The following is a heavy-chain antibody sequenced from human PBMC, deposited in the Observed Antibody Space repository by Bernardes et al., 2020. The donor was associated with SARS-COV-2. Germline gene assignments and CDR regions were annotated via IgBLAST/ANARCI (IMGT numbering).Heavy chain of an antibody. Sequence: SETLSLTCTVSGGSISSYYWSWIRQSPGRGLEWIGFIHHTGNTRYNPSLKSRITMEIDTSNSQFSLQMTSVTAADTAVYYCARGTRPPNMVGGVVDYFDYWGQGTLVTVSS. CDR2: IHHTGNT. CDR3: ARGTRPPNMVGGVVDYFDY. V-gene: IGHV4-59*08. J-gene: IGHJ4*02. D-gene: IGHD3-10*01. CDR1: GGSISSYY.